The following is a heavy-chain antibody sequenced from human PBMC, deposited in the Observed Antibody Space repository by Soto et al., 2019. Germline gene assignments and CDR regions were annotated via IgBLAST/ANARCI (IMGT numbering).Heavy chain of an antibody. D-gene: IGHD5-18*01. Sequence: GGSLRLSCAASGFTFSSYAMHWVRQAPGKGLEWVAVISYDGSNKYYADSVKGRFTISRDNSKNTLYLQMNSLRAEDTAVYYCARDRSEYSYGFPLDYWGQGTLVTVSS. CDR3: ARDRSEYSYGFPLDY. CDR1: GFTFSSYA. CDR2: ISYDGSNK. V-gene: IGHV3-30-3*01. J-gene: IGHJ4*02.